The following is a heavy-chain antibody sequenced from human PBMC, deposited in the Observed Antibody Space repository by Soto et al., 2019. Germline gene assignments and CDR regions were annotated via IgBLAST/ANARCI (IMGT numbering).Heavy chain of an antibody. D-gene: IGHD6-13*01. V-gene: IGHV4-30-2*01. J-gene: IGHJ5*02. CDR3: ARACRSLRAGYSSSLNWFDP. CDR1: GGSISSGGYS. Sequence: PSETLSLTCAVSGGSISSGGYSWSWIRQPPGKGLEWIGYIYHSGSTYYNPSLKSRVTISVDRSKNQFSLKLSSVTAADTAVYYCARACRSLRAGYSSSLNWFDPWGQGTLVTVSS. CDR2: IYHSGST.